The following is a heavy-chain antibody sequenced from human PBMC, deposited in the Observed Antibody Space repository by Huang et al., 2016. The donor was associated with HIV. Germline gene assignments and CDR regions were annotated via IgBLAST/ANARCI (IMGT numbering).Heavy chain of an antibody. Sequence: QVQLVESGGGLVKPEGSLRLSCAASGFTFSDYYMAWIRQAPGKGLVWSSYISNTGDTIYYADSGRDRLTISRDNAKKSLSLQINSLRADDTAVYYCARGRYRLHPWGQGALVVVSS. J-gene: IGHJ5*02. CDR2: ISNTGDTI. CDR3: ARGRYRLHP. V-gene: IGHV3-11*01. D-gene: IGHD2-15*01. CDR1: GFTFSDYY.